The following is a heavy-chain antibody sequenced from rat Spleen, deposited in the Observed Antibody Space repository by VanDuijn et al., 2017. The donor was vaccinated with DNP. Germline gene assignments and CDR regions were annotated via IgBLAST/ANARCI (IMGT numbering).Heavy chain of an antibody. CDR2: IGSDGDSN. Sequence: EVQLVESGGGLVQPGRSLKLSCAASGFTFSDYYMAWVRQAPAKGLEWVAYIGSDGDSNYNGVSVRGRFTISRDNAERNLYLQMSSLRSEDMATYYCARYSFRRIWDYWGQGVSVTVSS. CDR3: ARYSFRRIWDY. D-gene: IGHD1-11*01. V-gene: IGHV5-22*01. CDR1: GFTFSDYY. J-gene: IGHJ2*01.